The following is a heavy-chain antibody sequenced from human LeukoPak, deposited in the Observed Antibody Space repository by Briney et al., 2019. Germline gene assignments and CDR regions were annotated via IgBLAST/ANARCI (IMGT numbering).Heavy chain of an antibody. CDR2: ISSSSSYI. Sequence: PGGSLRLSCAASGFTFSSYSMNWVRQAPGKGLEWVSSISSSSSYIYYADSVKGRFTNSRDNAKNSLYLQMNSLRAEDTAVYYCARSDPNSSGLDYWGQGTLVTVSS. CDR1: GFTFSSYS. CDR3: ARSDPNSSGLDY. D-gene: IGHD6-19*01. V-gene: IGHV3-21*01. J-gene: IGHJ4*02.